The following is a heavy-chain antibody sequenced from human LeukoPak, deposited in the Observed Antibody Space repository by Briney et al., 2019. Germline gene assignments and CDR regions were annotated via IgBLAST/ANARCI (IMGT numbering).Heavy chain of an antibody. J-gene: IGHJ6*03. CDR3: AKEDGTVTYYYYYMDV. Sequence: GGSLRLSCAASGFTFSSYGMHWVRQAPGKGLEWVAFIRYDGSNKYYADSVKGRFTISRDNSKNTPYLQMNSLRAEDTAVYYCAKEDGTVTYYYYYMDVWGKGTTVTVSS. CDR2: IRYDGSNK. V-gene: IGHV3-30*02. D-gene: IGHD4-11*01. CDR1: GFTFSSYG.